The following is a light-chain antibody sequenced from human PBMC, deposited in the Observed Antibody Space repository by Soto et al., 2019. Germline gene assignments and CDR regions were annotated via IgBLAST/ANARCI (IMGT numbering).Light chain of an antibody. V-gene: IGLV2-8*01. J-gene: IGLJ3*02. CDR1: SSDVGGYNY. Sequence: QSVLTQPPSASGSPGQSVTISCTGTSSDVGGYNYVSWYQQHPGKAPKVMIYEVNKRPSGVPDRFYGAKSGNTASLTVSGVQAEDEADYYCKSYTGINNWVFGGGTKVTVL. CDR2: EVN. CDR3: KSYTGINNWV.